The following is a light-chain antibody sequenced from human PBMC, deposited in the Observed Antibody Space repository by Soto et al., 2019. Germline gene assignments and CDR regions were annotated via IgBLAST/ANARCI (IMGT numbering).Light chain of an antibody. CDR1: QGISSY. CDR2: AAS. CDR3: QQHYSYPRVT. V-gene: IGKV1-8*01. J-gene: IGKJ5*01. Sequence: AIRMTQSPSSLSASTGDRVTITYRASQGISSYLAWYQQKPGKAPKLLIYAASTLQSGVPSTFSGSGSGTDFTLTISCLQSEDFATYYCQQHYSYPRVTXGQGTRLEI.